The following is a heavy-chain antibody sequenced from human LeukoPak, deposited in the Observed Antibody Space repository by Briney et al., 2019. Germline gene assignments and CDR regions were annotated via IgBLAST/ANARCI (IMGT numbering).Heavy chain of an antibody. CDR1: GFTFSSYS. D-gene: IGHD3-16*01. J-gene: IGHJ6*04. CDR3: AKSTRAVMAMMDV. CDR2: ISTRSTYI. V-gene: IGHV3-21*01. Sequence: GGSLRLSCAASGFTFSSYSMDWVRQAPGKGLEWVSSISTRSTYIYYADSVKGRFTISRDNAKNSLFLQMNSLRAEDTAVYFCAKSTRAVMAMMDVWGKGTTVTVSS.